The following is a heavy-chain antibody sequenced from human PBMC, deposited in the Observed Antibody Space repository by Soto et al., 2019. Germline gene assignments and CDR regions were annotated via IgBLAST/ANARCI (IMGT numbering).Heavy chain of an antibody. CDR2: ISSSSSYI. CDR1: GFTFSSYS. J-gene: IGHJ4*02. CDR3: ARDLPYSSSPFDY. D-gene: IGHD6-13*01. V-gene: IGHV3-21*01. Sequence: EVQLVESGGGLVKPGGSLRLSCAASGFTFSSYSMNWVRQAPGKGREWVSSISSSSSYIYYADSVKGRFTISRDNAKNSLYLQMNSLRAEDTAVNYCARDLPYSSSPFDYWGQGTLVTVSS.